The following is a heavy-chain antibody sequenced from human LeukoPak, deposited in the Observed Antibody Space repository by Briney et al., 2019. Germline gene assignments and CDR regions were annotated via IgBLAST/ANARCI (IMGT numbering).Heavy chain of an antibody. CDR1: GFTFSNYG. D-gene: IGHD7-27*01. J-gene: IGHJ4*02. CDR2: IWYDGSNK. Sequence: PGGSLRLSCAASGFTFSNYGMHWVRQAPGKGLEWVAVIWYDGSNKYDADSVKGRFSIARGNSKNTLYLQMNSLRAEATAVYYCAKGKGQNWDPFDYWGQGTLVTVSS. CDR3: AKGKGQNWDPFDY. V-gene: IGHV3-33*06.